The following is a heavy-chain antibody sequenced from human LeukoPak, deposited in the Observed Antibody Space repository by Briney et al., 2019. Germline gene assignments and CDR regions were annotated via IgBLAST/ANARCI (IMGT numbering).Heavy chain of an antibody. V-gene: IGHV4-34*01. CDR1: GGSFSGYY. D-gene: IGHD6-13*01. Sequence: SSETLSLTCAVYGGSFSGYYWSWIRQPPGKGLEWIGEINHSGSTNYNPPLKSRVTISVDTSKNQFSLKLSSVTAADTAVYYCARVRRVGSSLRFDYWGQGTLVTVSS. CDR2: INHSGST. CDR3: ARVRRVGSSLRFDY. J-gene: IGHJ4*02.